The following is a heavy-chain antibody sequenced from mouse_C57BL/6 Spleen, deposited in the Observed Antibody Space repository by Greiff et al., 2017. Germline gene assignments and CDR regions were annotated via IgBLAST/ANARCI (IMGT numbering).Heavy chain of an antibody. CDR3: AREVAMDY. CDR1: GYSITSGYY. V-gene: IGHV3-6*01. J-gene: IGHJ4*01. CDR2: ISYDGSN. Sequence: EVQVVESGPGLVKPSQSLSLTCSVTGYSITSGYYWNWIRQFPGNKLEWMGYISYDGSNNYNPSLKNRISITRDTSKNQFFLKLNSVTTEDTATYYCAREVAMDYWGQGTSGTVSS.